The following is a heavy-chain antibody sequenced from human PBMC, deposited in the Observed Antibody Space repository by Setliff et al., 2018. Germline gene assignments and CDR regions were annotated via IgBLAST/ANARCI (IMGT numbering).Heavy chain of an antibody. V-gene: IGHV3-23*01. CDR3: ARDGYPGTS. CDR2: ISGSGGST. J-gene: IGHJ5*02. Sequence: PGGSLRLSCAASGFTFGSYWMTWVRQAPGKGLEWVSVISGSGGSTYYADSVKGRFTISRDNSKNTLYLQMNSLRAEDTAVYYCARDGYPGTSWGQGTLVTV. D-gene: IGHD2-2*03. CDR1: GFTFGSYW.